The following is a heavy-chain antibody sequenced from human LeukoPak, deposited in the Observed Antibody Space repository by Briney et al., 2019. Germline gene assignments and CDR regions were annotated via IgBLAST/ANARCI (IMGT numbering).Heavy chain of an antibody. Sequence: GGSLRLSCAASGFTFSSYSMNWVRQAPGKGLKWVSSISSSSSYIYYADSVKGRFTISRDNAKNSLYLQMNSLRAEDTAAYYCARQGGIAVAGAFDYWGQGTLVTVSS. D-gene: IGHD6-19*01. J-gene: IGHJ4*02. CDR2: ISSSSSYI. CDR1: GFTFSSYS. CDR3: ARQGGIAVAGAFDY. V-gene: IGHV3-21*01.